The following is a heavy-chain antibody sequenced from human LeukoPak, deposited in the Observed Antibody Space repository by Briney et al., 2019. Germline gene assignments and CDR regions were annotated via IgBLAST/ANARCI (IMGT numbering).Heavy chain of an antibody. Sequence: GGSLRLSCAASGFTFSSYWMSWVRQAPGKGLEWVANIKQDGSEKYYVDSVKGLFTISRDNAKNSLYLEMNSLRAQETTVYYCARDVYDSSGHRAYYVDYWGEGALVTVSS. J-gene: IGHJ4*02. D-gene: IGHD3-22*01. V-gene: IGHV3-7*01. CDR2: IKQDGSEK. CDR1: GFTFSSYW. CDR3: ARDVYDSSGHRAYYVDY.